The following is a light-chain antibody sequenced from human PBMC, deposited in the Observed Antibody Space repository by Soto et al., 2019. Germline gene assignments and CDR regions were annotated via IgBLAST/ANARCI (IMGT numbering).Light chain of an antibody. Sequence: EIVMTQSPATLSVSPGERVTLSCRASQSVDSNYLAWYQQKPGQAPRLLVYHISTRATGIPARFSGSGSGTDFTLTISGLQSEDFAVYYCQLHSSWPITFGQGTRLEI. CDR1: QSVDSN. CDR3: QLHSSWPIT. CDR2: HIS. V-gene: IGKV3-15*01. J-gene: IGKJ5*01.